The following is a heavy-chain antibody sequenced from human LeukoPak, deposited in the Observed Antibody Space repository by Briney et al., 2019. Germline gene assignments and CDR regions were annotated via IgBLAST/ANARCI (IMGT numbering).Heavy chain of an antibody. CDR3: TRFRHVAVAGTPHFDY. CDR2: INPNSGCT. J-gene: IGHJ4*02. D-gene: IGHD6-19*01. Sequence: ASVKVSCKASGYTFTDYHIHWVRQAPGQGLEWMGWINPNSGCTNYAEKFHGRLTMTRDTSISTPLMDSSGLRSDDTAVYYCTRFRHVAVAGTPHFDYWGQGALVTVSS. V-gene: IGHV1-2*02. CDR1: GYTFTDYH.